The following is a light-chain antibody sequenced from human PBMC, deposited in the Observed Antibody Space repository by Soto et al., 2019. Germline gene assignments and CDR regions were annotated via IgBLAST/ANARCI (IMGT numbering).Light chain of an antibody. CDR2: GAS. CDR1: QNIYINS. Sequence: IVLTQSPDTLSLSPGERATLSFRASQNIYINSLAWYQQRPGQALRLLMYGASSRATGIPDRFSGSGSGTDFTLTISRLEPEDFAVYYCQQYGSLWTFGQGTKVDIK. V-gene: IGKV3-20*01. CDR3: QQYGSLWT. J-gene: IGKJ1*01.